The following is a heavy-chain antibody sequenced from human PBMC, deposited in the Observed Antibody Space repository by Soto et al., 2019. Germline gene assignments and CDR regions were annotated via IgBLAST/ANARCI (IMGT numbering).Heavy chain of an antibody. D-gene: IGHD3-16*01. V-gene: IGHV3-7*03. Sequence: EVQLVESGGGLVQPGGSLRLSFAASGFSFSTYWMSWVRQVPGAGLEWVANIKADGSETYYVDSVRGRFTISRDNVKTSLFLQLNNLRAEDTAVYYCAKGGHIDFCGQGTLVTVSS. CDR2: IKADGSET. CDR3: AKGGHIDF. J-gene: IGHJ4*02. CDR1: GFSFSTYW.